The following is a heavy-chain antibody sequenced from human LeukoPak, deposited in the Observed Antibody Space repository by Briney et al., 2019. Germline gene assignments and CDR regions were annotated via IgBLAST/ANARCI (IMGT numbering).Heavy chain of an antibody. J-gene: IGHJ3*02. V-gene: IGHV1-2*02. CDR1: GYTLIGYY. CDR3: ARGDSSGYYYAFDI. CDR2: INPNSGGT. D-gene: IGHD3-22*01. Sequence: ASVKVSCKASGYTLIGYYMHWVRQAPGQGLEWMGWINPNSGGTNYAQNFQGRATMTRDTSISTAYMELSRLRSDDTAVYYCARGDSSGYYYAFDIWGQGTMVTVSS.